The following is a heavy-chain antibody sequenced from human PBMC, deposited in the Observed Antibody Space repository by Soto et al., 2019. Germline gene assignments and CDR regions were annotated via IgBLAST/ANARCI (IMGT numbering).Heavy chain of an antibody. CDR2: ISYDGSDK. V-gene: IGHV3-30-3*01. CDR1: GFTFSSYA. J-gene: IGHJ5*02. CDR3: AREPGGYYDSSGYLNWFDP. Sequence: PGGSLRLSCAASGFTFSSYAMHWVRQAPGKGLEWVALISYDGSDKDYADSVKGRFTISRDNSRNTLFLQMNSLRDEDTAVYYCAREPGGYYDSSGYLNWFDPWGQGTLVTVSS. D-gene: IGHD3-22*01.